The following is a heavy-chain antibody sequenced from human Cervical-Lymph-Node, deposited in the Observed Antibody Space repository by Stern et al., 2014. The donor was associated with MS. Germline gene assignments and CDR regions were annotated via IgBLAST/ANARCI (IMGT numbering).Heavy chain of an antibody. J-gene: IGHJ4*02. V-gene: IGHV1-69*01. CDR1: GGTFSSYA. Sequence: VQLVESGAEVKKPGSSVKVSCKASGGTFSSYAISWVRQAPGQGLEWMGGIIPIFGTANYAQKFQGKVTITADESTSTAYMELSSLRSEDTAVYYCATLKVAVADNETPAWGQGTRVTVSS. D-gene: IGHD6-19*01. CDR2: IIPIFGTA. CDR3: ATLKVAVADNETPA.